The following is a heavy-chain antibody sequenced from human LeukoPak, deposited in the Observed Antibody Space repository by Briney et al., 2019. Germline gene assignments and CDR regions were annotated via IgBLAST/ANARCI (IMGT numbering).Heavy chain of an antibody. CDR3: ARTRYYYDSSGRNYYFDY. CDR1: GGTFSSYA. J-gene: IGHJ4*02. D-gene: IGHD3-22*01. CDR2: IIPIFGTA. V-gene: IGHV1-69*13. Sequence: SVKVSRKASGGTFSSYAISWVRQAPGQGLEWMGGIIPIFGTANYAQKFQGRVTITADESTSTAYMELSSLRSEDTAVYYCARTRYYYDSSGRNYYFDYWGQGTLVTVSS.